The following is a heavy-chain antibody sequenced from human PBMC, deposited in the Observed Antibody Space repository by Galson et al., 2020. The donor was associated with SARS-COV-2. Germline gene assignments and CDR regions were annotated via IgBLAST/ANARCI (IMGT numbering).Heavy chain of an antibody. CDR3: AREKPAFWYFDL. Sequence: QPSETLSLTCAASGFTFSSYWMSWVRPAPGKGLEWVANIKQDGGERYYVDSVKGRFTISRDNAKNLLYLQMNSLRDEDTAVYYCAREKPAFWYFDLWGRGALVTVSS. J-gene: IGHJ2*01. V-gene: IGHV3-7*04. CDR1: GFTFSSYW. CDR2: IKQDGGER.